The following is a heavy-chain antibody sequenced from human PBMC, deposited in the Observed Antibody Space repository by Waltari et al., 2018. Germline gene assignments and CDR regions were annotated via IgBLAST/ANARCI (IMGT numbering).Heavy chain of an antibody. CDR1: GYTFTSYY. J-gene: IGHJ4*02. Sequence: QVQLVQSGAEVKKPGASVKVSCKASGYTFTSYYMHWVRQAPGQGLEWMGIINPSGGSTSYAQKFQGRVTMTRETSTSTGYMGLSSRRSEDTAVYYCARARIGVVVAATRAFDYWGQGTLVTVSA. CDR2: INPSGGST. D-gene: IGHD2-15*01. V-gene: IGHV1-46*01. CDR3: ARARIGVVVAATRAFDY.